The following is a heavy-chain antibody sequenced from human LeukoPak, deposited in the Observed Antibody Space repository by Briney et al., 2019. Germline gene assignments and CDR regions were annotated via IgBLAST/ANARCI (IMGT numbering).Heavy chain of an antibody. Sequence: QPGGSLRLSCAASGFTFSSYWMSWVRQAPGKGLEGVANIKQDGSEKYYVDSVKGRFTISRDNAKNSLYLQMNSLRAEDTAVYYCARDRVVPAAKGGYYYCGMDVWGQGTTVTVSS. D-gene: IGHD2-2*01. CDR3: ARDRVVPAAKGGYYYCGMDV. V-gene: IGHV3-7*01. CDR2: IKQDGSEK. J-gene: IGHJ6*02. CDR1: GFTFSSYW.